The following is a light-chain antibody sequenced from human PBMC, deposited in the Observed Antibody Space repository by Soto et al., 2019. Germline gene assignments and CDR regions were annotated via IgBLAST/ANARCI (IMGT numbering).Light chain of an antibody. V-gene: IGLV2-14*03. CDR1: SSDVGGHKF. Sequence: QSALSQPASVSGSPGQSITISCTGTSSDVGGHKFVSWYQLHPGKAPKVIIYDDNYRPSGVSSRFSGPKSGNTASLTISGLLAEDEGDYYCLSYAITGSVVFGGGTKVTVL. CDR2: DDN. CDR3: LSYAITGSVV. J-gene: IGLJ2*01.